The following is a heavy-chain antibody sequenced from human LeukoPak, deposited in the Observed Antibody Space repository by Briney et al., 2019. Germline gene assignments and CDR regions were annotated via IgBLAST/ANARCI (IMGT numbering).Heavy chain of an antibody. J-gene: IGHJ6*02. CDR3: ARDLYNWNDPPYGMDV. Sequence: TSETLSLTCTVSGGSISSSSYYWGWIRQPPGKGLEWIGSIYYSGSTYYNPSLKSRVTISVDTSKNQSSLKLSSVTAADTAVYYCARDLYNWNDPPYGMDVWGQGTTVTVSS. D-gene: IGHD1-1*01. V-gene: IGHV4-39*02. CDR1: GGSISSSSYY. CDR2: IYYSGST.